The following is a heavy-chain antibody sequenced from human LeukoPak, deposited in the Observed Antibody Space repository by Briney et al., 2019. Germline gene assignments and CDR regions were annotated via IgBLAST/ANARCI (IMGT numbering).Heavy chain of an antibody. J-gene: IGHJ4*02. Sequence: GGSLRLSCAASGFTFSSFALSWVRHAPGKGLEWVSAISGSGAGTYYADSVKGRFTISRDNSKNTLYLQMNSLRLEDTAAYYCAKIRAPSGWFNSDYWGQGTLVTVSS. CDR1: GFTFSSFA. CDR2: ISGSGAGT. CDR3: AKIRAPSGWFNSDY. D-gene: IGHD6-19*01. V-gene: IGHV3-23*01.